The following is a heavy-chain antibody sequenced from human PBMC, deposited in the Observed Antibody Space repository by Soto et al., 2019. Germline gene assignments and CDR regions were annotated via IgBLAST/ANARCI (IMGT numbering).Heavy chain of an antibody. CDR3: ARDLNTARVSRARYYYYGMDF. V-gene: IGHV3-7*03. CDR1: GFTFSSYW. D-gene: IGHD5-18*01. J-gene: IGHJ6*02. Sequence: GGSLRLSCAASGFTFSSYWMSWVRQAPGKGLEWVANIKQDGSEKYYVDSVKGRFTISRDNAKNSLYLQMNSLRAEDTAVYYCARDLNTARVSRARYYYYGMDFWAQGTTVTVS. CDR2: IKQDGSEK.